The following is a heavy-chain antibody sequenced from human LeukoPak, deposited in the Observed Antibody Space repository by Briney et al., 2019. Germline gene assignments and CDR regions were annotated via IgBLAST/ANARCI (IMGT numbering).Heavy chain of an antibody. CDR2: INPSGGST. D-gene: IGHD5-24*01. J-gene: IGHJ5*02. V-gene: IGHV1-46*01. CDR1: GYTFTSYD. Sequence: ASVKVSCKASGYTFTSYDMHWVRQAPGEGLEWMGIINPSGGSTSYAQKFQGRVTMTRDTSTSTVYMELSSLRSEDTAVYYCARESFEELEMATTDNWFDPWGQGTLVTVSS. CDR3: ARESFEELEMATTDNWFDP.